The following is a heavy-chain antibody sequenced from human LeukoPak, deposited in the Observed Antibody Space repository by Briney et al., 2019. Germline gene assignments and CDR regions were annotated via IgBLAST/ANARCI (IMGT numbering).Heavy chain of an antibody. CDR1: GFTFSNAW. V-gene: IGHV3-15*01. D-gene: IGHD2-15*01. CDR3: TTAGMLVVAATLLNWFDP. CDR2: IKSKTDGGTT. Sequence: PGGSLRLSCAASGFTFSNAWMTWVRQAPGKGLEWVGRIKSKTDGGTTDYAAPVKGRFTISRDDSKNTLYLQMNSLKTEDTAVYYCTTAGMLVVAATLLNWFDPWGQGTLVTVSS. J-gene: IGHJ5*02.